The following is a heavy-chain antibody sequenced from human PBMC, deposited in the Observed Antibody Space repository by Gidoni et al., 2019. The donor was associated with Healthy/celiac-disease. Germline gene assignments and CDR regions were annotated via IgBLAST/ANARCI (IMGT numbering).Heavy chain of an antibody. Sequence: QVQPVQSGAEVTTPGSSVKVSCQASGGTFRSYAVSWVRQAPGQGLEWMGRILPVLGRANYGQKCQGRVTNTADKSTSSAYLEVSSLRSEDTAVYYCASTLLVVVAATRGLDYWGQGTLVTVSS. CDR1: GGTFRSYA. D-gene: IGHD2-15*01. J-gene: IGHJ4*02. V-gene: IGHV1-69*04. CDR2: ILPVLGRA. CDR3: ASTLLVVVAATRGLDY.